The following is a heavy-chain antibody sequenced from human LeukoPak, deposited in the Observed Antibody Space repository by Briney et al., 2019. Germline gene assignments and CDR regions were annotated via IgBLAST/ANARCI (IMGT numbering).Heavy chain of an antibody. D-gene: IGHD3-22*01. Sequence: GSLRLSCAASGFNFSSYSMNWVRQAPGKGLAWVSYISSSSTIYYADSVKGRFTISRDNAKNSLYLQMNSLRAEDTAVSYCARDVTMIVPALFDYWGQGTLVTVSS. J-gene: IGHJ4*02. CDR2: ISSSSTI. V-gene: IGHV3-48*01. CDR1: GFNFSSYS. CDR3: ARDVTMIVPALFDY.